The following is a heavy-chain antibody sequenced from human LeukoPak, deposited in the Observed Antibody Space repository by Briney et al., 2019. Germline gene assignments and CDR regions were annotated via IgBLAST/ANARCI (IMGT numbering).Heavy chain of an antibody. CDR2: VHNVGST. D-gene: IGHD6-19*01. CDR3: ARHAEYNSGWHFYLDH. J-gene: IGHJ4*02. V-gene: IGHV4-39*01. CDR1: GVSTTNDIYY. Sequence: SETLSLTCTVSGVSTTNDIYYWAWIRQSPGKGLEWIGSVHNVGSTYYNLSLRSRVTMSIDTSKNQFSLRLNSVTAADTAVYYCARHAEYNSGWHFYLDHWGQGILVTVSS.